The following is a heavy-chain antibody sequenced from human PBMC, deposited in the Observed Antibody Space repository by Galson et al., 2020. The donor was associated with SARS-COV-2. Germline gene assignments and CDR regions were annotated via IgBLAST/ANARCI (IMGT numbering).Heavy chain of an antibody. D-gene: IGHD6-19*01. Sequence: GGSLRLSCAASGFTFSSYWMSWVRQPPGKGLEWVANIKQDGSEKYYVDSVKGRFTISRDNAKNSLYLQMNSLRAEDTAVYYCARDDGLSLYSSGWYYYYYYMDVWGKGTTVTVSS. CDR1: GFTFSSYW. CDR3: ARDDGLSLYSSGWYYYYYYMDV. CDR2: IKQDGSEK. J-gene: IGHJ6*03. V-gene: IGHV3-7*03.